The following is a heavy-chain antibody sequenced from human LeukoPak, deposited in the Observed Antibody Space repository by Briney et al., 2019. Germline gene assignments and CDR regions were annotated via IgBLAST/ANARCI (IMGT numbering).Heavy chain of an antibody. CDR1: GFTVSSNY. J-gene: IGHJ1*01. V-gene: IGHV3-53*05. D-gene: IGHD3-16*01. Sequence: GGSLRLSCAASGFTVSSNYMSWVRQAPGRGLEWVSVTYSGGSTYYADSVKGRFTISRDNSKNTLYLQMNSLRAEDTAVYYCAKEDTGWGSHHIGAEYFQHWGQGTLVTVSS. CDR3: AKEDTGWGSHHIGAEYFQH. CDR2: TYSGGST.